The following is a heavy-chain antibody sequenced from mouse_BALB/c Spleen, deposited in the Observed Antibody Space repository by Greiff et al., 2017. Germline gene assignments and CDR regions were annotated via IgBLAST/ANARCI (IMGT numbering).Heavy chain of an antibody. CDR1: GFTFTDYY. Sequence: EVKVVESGGGLVQPGGSLRLSCATSGFTFTDYYMSWVRQPPGKALEWLGFIRNKANGYTTEYSASVKGRFTISRDNSQSILYLQMNTLRAEDSATYYCARDEGYLWFAYWGQGTLVTVSA. J-gene: IGHJ3*01. CDR2: IRNKANGYTT. CDR3: ARDEGYLWFAY. V-gene: IGHV7-3*02.